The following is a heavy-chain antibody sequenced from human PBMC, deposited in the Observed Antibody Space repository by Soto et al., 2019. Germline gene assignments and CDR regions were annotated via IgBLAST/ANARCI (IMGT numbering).Heavy chain of an antibody. J-gene: IGHJ6*03. Sequence: GGSLRLSCAASGFTFSSYAMHWVRQAPGKGLEYVSAISSNGGSTYYANSVKGRFTISRDNSKNTLYLQMGSLRAEDMAVYYCARGGRDSGYDLIFLRYYYYMDVWGKGTTVTVSS. V-gene: IGHV3-64*01. CDR2: ISSNGGST. D-gene: IGHD5-12*01. CDR1: GFTFSSYA. CDR3: ARGGRDSGYDLIFLRYYYYMDV.